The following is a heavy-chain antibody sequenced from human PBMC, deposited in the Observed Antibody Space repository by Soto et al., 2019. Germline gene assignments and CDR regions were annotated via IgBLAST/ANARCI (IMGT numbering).Heavy chain of an antibody. Sequence: ASVKVSCKASGYTFTSYYMHWVRPAPGQGLEWMGIVNPSGGSTSYAQKFQGRVTMTRDTSTSTVYMELSSLRSEDTAVYYCARDLHIAAAGTDYYYGMDVWGQGTTVTVSS. J-gene: IGHJ6*02. V-gene: IGHV1-46*01. CDR2: VNPSGGST. D-gene: IGHD6-13*01. CDR1: GYTFTSYY. CDR3: ARDLHIAAAGTDYYYGMDV.